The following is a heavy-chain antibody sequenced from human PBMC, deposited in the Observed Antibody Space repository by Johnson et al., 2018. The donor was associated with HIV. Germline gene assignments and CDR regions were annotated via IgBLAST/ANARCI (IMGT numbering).Heavy chain of an antibody. Sequence: QVQLVESGGGVVQPGRSLRLSCAASGFTFSSYAMHWVRQAPGKGLEWVAVIWYDGSNKYYADSVTGRFTISSDNSKNTLYLQMNTLRAEDSAVYYCARDRAWGDNVVVAAYGAFDIWGQGTVVTVSS. CDR1: GFTFSSYA. J-gene: IGHJ3*02. D-gene: IGHD2-15*01. CDR3: ARDRAWGDNVVVAAYGAFDI. CDR2: IWYDGSNK. V-gene: IGHV3-30*04.